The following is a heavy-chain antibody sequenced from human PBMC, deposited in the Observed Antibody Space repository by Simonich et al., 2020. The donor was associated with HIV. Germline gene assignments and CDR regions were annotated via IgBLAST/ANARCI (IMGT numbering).Heavy chain of an antibody. CDR2: IIPMVDTT. J-gene: IGHJ3*02. D-gene: IGHD6-6*01. V-gene: IGHV1-69*13. CDR1: GDTFSNYV. CDR3: AIRVYSSSGYAFDI. Sequence: QVPLVQSGAEVKKTGSSVKVSCKASGDTFSNYVIGWVQRAPGQGLEWMGVIIPMVDTTNYAQNFQGRVTITADDATSTAYMELSSLRSEDTAVYYCAIRVYSSSGYAFDIWGQGTMVSVSS.